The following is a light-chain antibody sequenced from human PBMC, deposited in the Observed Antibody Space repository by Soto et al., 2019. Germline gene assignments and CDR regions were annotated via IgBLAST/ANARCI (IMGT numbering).Light chain of an antibody. CDR1: SSNIGSKT. CDR2: NTN. Sequence: QSALTQPPSASGTPGQRVTISCSGSSSNIGSKTVNWYQQLPGTAPKLLIYNTNQRPSGVPDRFSGSKSGTSASLAISGLQSEDEADYYCAAWDDRVNGVIFGGGTKVTVL. CDR3: AAWDDRVNGVI. J-gene: IGLJ2*01. V-gene: IGLV1-44*01.